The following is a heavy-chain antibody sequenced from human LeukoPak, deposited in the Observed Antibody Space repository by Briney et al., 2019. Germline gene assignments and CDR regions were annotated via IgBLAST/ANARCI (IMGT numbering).Heavy chain of an antibody. Sequence: GGSLRLSCAASGFTFSSYGLNWVRQAPGKGLEWVSTISSGGHIYYEDSVKGRFTIFRDNAKNSLYLQMNSLRAEDTAVYYCARDQDGGKYYYESSGYSHWGQGILVTVSS. CDR3: ARDQDGGKYYYESSGYSH. CDR2: ISSGGHI. CDR1: GFTFSSYG. J-gene: IGHJ4*02. V-gene: IGHV3-21*01. D-gene: IGHD3-22*01.